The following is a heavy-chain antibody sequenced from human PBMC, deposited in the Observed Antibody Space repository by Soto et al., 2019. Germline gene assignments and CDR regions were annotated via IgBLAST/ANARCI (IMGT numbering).Heavy chain of an antibody. CDR1: GFTFSSYG. Sequence: QVQLVESGGGVVQPGRSLRLSCAASGFTFSSYGMHWVRQAPGKGLEWVAVISYDGSNKYYADSVKGRFTISRDNSKNTLYLQMNSLRAEDTAVYYCAKDKCITMVRGACYGMDVWGQGTTVTVSS. D-gene: IGHD3-10*01. J-gene: IGHJ6*02. CDR3: AKDKCITMVRGACYGMDV. V-gene: IGHV3-30*18. CDR2: ISYDGSNK.